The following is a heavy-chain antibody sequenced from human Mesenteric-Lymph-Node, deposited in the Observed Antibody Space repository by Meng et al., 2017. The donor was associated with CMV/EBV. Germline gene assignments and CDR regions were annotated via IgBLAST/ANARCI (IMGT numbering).Heavy chain of an antibody. J-gene: IGHJ4*02. CDR3: AADRGGVLEWENALVF. Sequence: GAVTSSHWWTWVRQPPGKGLEWIGQIYQSGSTIYNPSLKSRVSISVDRSKSHFSLNLNSVTAADTAVYYCAADRGGVLEWENALVFWGQGILVTVSS. CDR2: IYQSGST. V-gene: IGHV4-4*02. CDR1: GAVTSSHW. D-gene: IGHD3-3*01.